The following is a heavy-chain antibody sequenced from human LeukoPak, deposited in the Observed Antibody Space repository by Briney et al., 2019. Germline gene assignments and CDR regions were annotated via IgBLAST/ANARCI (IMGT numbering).Heavy chain of an antibody. Sequence: SETLSLTCTVSGGSISSSSYYWGWIRQPPGKGLEWIGNIYYSGSTYYNPSLKSRVTISVDTSKNQFSLKLSSVTAADTAVYYCARLVTEYGDYVTYYYYYMDVWGKGTTVTISS. V-gene: IGHV4-39*01. CDR2: IYYSGST. J-gene: IGHJ6*03. CDR3: ARLVTEYGDYVTYYYYYMDV. CDR1: GGSISSSSYY. D-gene: IGHD4-17*01.